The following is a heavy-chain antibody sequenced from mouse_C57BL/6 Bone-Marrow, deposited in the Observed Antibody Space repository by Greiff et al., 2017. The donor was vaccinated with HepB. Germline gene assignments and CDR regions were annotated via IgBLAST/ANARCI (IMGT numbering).Heavy chain of an antibody. CDR3: ARSDYYGLAWFAY. CDR2: INPGSGGT. CDR1: GYAFTNYL. D-gene: IGHD1-1*01. V-gene: IGHV1-54*01. Sequence: QVQLKESGAELVRPGTSVKVSCKASGYAFTNYLIEWVKQRPGQGLEWIGVINPGSGGTNYNEKFKGKATLTADKSSSTAYMQLSSLTSEDSAVYFCARSDYYGLAWFAYWGQGTLVTVSA. J-gene: IGHJ3*01.